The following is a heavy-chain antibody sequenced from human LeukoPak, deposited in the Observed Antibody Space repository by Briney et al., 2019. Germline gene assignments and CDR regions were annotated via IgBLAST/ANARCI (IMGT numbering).Heavy chain of an antibody. CDR1: GYTFTSYD. J-gene: IGHJ5*02. Sequence: ASVKVSCKASGYTFTSYDINWVRQATGQGLGWMGWMNPNSGNTGYAQKFQGRATMTRNTSISTAYMELSSLRSEDTAVYYCARPNYDILTGKKLNWFDPWGQGTLVTVSS. V-gene: IGHV1-8*01. CDR3: ARPNYDILTGKKLNWFDP. CDR2: MNPNSGNT. D-gene: IGHD3-9*01.